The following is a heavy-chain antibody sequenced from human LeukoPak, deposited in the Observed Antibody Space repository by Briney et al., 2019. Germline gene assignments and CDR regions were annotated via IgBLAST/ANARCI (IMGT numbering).Heavy chain of an antibody. Sequence: APVKVSCTTSGYPFNNFGVNWVRQAPGQGLEWMGWISGHNGDTRYAQRFQGRVTLTTDTSASTAYMELWSLTSDDTAVYYCARGSGHIVVVSALPDFWGQGTLVTVSS. CDR1: GYPFNNFG. CDR2: ISGHNGDT. J-gene: IGHJ4*02. D-gene: IGHD2-21*01. V-gene: IGHV1-18*01. CDR3: ARGSGHIVVVSALPDF.